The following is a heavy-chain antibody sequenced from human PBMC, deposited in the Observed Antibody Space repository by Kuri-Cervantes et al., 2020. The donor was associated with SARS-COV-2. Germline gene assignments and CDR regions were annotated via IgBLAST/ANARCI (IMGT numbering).Heavy chain of an antibody. Sequence: SETLSLTCTVSGGSINSSFWSWIRQPPGKGLEWIGYMYYSGSTNYNPSLKSRVTISVDTSKNQFSLKLSSVTAADTAVYYCARRGLGNYYGSGSYQNAFDIWGQGTMVTVSS. CDR1: GGSINSSF. CDR2: MYYSGST. J-gene: IGHJ3*02. D-gene: IGHD3-10*01. CDR3: ARRGLGNYYGSGSYQNAFDI. V-gene: IGHV4-59*08.